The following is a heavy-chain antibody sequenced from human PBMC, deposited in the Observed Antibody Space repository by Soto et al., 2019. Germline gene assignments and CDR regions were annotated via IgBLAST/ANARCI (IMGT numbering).Heavy chain of an antibody. CDR2: LNGSGGST. CDR3: ARNYCSSTSCYISYYGMDV. D-gene: IGHD2-2*02. CDR1: GFTFSNYA. Sequence: PGGSLRLSCAASGFTFSNYAMTWVRQAPGKGLEWVSGLNGSGGSTSSADSVKGRFAISRDNSKNTLYLQMNSLRAEDTAVYYCARNYCSSTSCYISYYGMDVWGQGTTVTVSS. J-gene: IGHJ6*02. V-gene: IGHV3-23*01.